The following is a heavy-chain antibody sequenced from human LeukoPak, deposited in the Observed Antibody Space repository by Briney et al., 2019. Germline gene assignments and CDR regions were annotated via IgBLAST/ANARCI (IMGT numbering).Heavy chain of an antibody. CDR1: GFTFSSYA. V-gene: IGHV3-23*01. CDR2: ISGGGST. D-gene: IGHD3-22*01. Sequence: GGSLRLSCAASGFTFSSYAMSWVRQAPGKGLEWVSNISGGGSTYYTDSVKGRVTISRDNSKSTSLLPMNSLQAEGTALFYFSETGDSGGFYYGVDSWGQGTLVTVSS. CDR3: SETGDSGGFYYGVDS. J-gene: IGHJ4*02.